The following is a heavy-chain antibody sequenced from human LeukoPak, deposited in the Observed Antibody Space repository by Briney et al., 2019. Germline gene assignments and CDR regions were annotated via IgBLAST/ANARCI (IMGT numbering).Heavy chain of an antibody. D-gene: IGHD5-18*01. CDR1: GFTLGDYD. CDR3: AKDPYTAMVTRITYFDY. Sequence: GGSLRLSCAASGFTLGDYDIHWVRQAPGKGLEWVSAISGSGGSTYYADSVKGRFTISRDNSKNTLYLQMNSLRAEDTAVYYCAKDPYTAMVTRITYFDYWGQGTLVTVSS. J-gene: IGHJ4*02. V-gene: IGHV3-23*01. CDR2: ISGSGGST.